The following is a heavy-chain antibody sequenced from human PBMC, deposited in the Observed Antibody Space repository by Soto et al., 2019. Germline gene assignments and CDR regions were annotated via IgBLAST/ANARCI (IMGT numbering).Heavy chain of an antibody. V-gene: IGHV1-69*01. CDR3: ARSQGSSTSLEIYYYYYYGMDV. D-gene: IGHD2-2*01. J-gene: IGHJ6*02. Sequence: QVQLVQSGAEVKKPGSSVKVSCKASGGTFSSYAISWVRQAPGQGLEWMGGIIPISGTANYAQKFQGRVTITADESTSTAYMELRSLRSEETAVYYCARSQGSSTSLEIYYYYYYGMDVWGQVTTGTV. CDR1: GGTFSSYA. CDR2: IIPISGTA.